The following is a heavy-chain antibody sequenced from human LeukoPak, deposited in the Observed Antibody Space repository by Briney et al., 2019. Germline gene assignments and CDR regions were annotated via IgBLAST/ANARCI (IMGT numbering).Heavy chain of an antibody. V-gene: IGHV4-59*11. CDR1: GVSISGHH. CDR3: ARAATGVATIGENKGNDAFDI. J-gene: IGHJ3*02. CDR2: IYYSGST. Sequence: SETLSLTCTVPGVSISGHHWSWIRQPPGKGLEWIGYIYYSGSTNYNPSLKSRVTIPVDTSKNQFSLKLSSVTAADPAVYYCARAATGVATIGENKGNDAFDIWGQGTMVTVCS. D-gene: IGHD5-12*01.